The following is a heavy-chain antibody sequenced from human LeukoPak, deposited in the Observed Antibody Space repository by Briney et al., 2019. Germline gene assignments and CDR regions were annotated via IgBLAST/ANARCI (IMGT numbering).Heavy chain of an antibody. CDR2: IWYDGSNK. V-gene: IGHV3-33*01. D-gene: IGHD3-3*01. J-gene: IGHJ6*02. CDR3: ARGRVPKYYDFWSGSLDV. CDR1: GFTFSSYG. Sequence: PGGSLRLSCAASGFTFSSYGMHWVRQAPGKGLEWVAVIWYDGSNKYYADSVKGRFTISRDNSKNTLHLQMNSLRAEDTAVYYCARGRVPKYYDFWSGSLDVWGQGTTVTVSS.